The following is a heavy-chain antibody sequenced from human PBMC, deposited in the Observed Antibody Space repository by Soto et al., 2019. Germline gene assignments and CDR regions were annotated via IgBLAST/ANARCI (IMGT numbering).Heavy chain of an antibody. D-gene: IGHD2-2*01. V-gene: IGHV1-3*01. CDR3: ARRAGVLYCSSTSCYHNYYYYYMDV. CDR2: INAGNGNT. CDR1: GYTFTSYA. Sequence: ASVKVSCKASGYTFTSYAMHWVRQAPGQRLEWMGWINAGNGNTKYSQKFQGRVTITRDTSASTAYMELSSLRSEDTAVYYCARRAGVLYCSSTSCYHNYYYYYMDVRGKGTMVTVSS. J-gene: IGHJ6*03.